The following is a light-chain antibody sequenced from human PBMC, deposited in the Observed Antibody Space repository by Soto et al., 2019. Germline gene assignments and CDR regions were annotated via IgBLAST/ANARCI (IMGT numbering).Light chain of an antibody. CDR2: QDS. J-gene: IGLJ2*01. Sequence: SYELTQPPSVSVSPGQTASITCSGDELGDKYACWYQQKPGQSPVLVIYQDSRRPSGIPERFSGSNSGNTATLTISGTQAMDEADYHCQAWDSSTVVFGGGTKLTVL. CDR3: QAWDSSTVV. V-gene: IGLV3-1*01. CDR1: ELGDKY.